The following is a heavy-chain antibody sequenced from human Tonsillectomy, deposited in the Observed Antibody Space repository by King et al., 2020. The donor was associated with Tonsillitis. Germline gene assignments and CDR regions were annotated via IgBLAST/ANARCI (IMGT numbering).Heavy chain of an antibody. D-gene: IGHD3-10*01. Sequence: VQLVESGGGLIQPGGSLRLSCAASGFTFSSYAMSWVRQAPGKGLEWVSGISGSSGSSYYADSVKGRFAISRDNSKNTLYLQMNSLRAEDTAIYYCGKDGDLGSRNGRNVWGQGTTVTVSS. CDR2: ISGSSGSS. V-gene: IGHV3-23*04. J-gene: IGHJ6*02. CDR1: GFTFSSYA. CDR3: GKDGDLGSRNGRNV.